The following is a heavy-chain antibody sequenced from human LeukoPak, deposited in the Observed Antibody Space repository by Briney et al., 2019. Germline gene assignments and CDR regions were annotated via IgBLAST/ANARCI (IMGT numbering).Heavy chain of an antibody. Sequence: SETPSLNCIVSGGSISHYYGSWIRQPPGKRLEWIGYIYYSGNTNYNPSLRSRVSMSVDTSKEQFSLKLSSVTAADTAVYYCARKDNSGKGPYFYDLWGQGTLVTVSS. D-gene: IGHD3-22*01. CDR1: GGSISHYY. J-gene: IGHJ5*02. CDR3: ARKDNSGKGPYFYDL. CDR2: IYYSGNT. V-gene: IGHV4-59*01.